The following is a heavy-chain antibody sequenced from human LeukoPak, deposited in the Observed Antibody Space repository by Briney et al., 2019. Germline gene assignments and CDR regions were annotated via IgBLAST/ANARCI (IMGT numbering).Heavy chain of an antibody. Sequence: GGSLRLSCAASGLTVSNNYMSSVRQAPGKGLELVAVSYSGGSAYYADSVKGRFTISRDSSKNTLYLQMNSVRDEDTAVYYCARESGYYAYWGQGTLVTVSS. V-gene: IGHV3-66*01. CDR1: GLTVSNNY. CDR2: SYSGGSA. D-gene: IGHD3-3*01. CDR3: ARESGYYAY. J-gene: IGHJ4*02.